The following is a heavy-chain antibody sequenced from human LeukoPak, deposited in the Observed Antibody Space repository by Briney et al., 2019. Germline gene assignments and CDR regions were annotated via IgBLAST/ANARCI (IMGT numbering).Heavy chain of an antibody. V-gene: IGHV7-4-1*02. CDR2: INTNTGNP. D-gene: IGHD3-16*01. CDR1: GYTLTTYA. J-gene: IGHJ4*02. CDR3: AISAIRYDYVWGSLPNYFDY. Sequence: GASVKVSFKASGYTLTTYAMNWVRQAPGQGLEWMGWINTNTGNPTYAPGFTGRFVFSLDTSVSTAYLQISSLKAEDTAVYYCAISAIRYDYVWGSLPNYFDYWGQGTLVTVSS.